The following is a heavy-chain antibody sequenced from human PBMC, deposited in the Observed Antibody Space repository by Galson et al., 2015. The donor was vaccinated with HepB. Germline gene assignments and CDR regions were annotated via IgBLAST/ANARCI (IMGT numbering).Heavy chain of an antibody. CDR2: IKQDGSEK. CDR3: ARDGGYNYYYYGMDV. D-gene: IGHD3-16*01. J-gene: IGHJ6*02. CDR1: GFTFSSYW. V-gene: IGHV3-7*01. Sequence: SLRLSCAASGFTFSSYWMSWVRQAPGKGLEWVANIKQDGSEKYYVDSVKGRFTISRDNAKNSLYLQMNSLRAEDTAVYYCARDGGYNYYYYGMDVWGQGTTVTVSS.